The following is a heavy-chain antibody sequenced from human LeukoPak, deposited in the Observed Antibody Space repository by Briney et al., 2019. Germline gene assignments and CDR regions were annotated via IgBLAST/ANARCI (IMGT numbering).Heavy chain of an antibody. V-gene: IGHV3-21*01. J-gene: IGHJ5*01. CDR1: GFTFSSYS. CDR3: ARDSGDTTSWYGS. D-gene: IGHD2-21*01. CDR2: ISSSSSYI. Sequence: GGSLRLSCAASGFTFSSYSMNWVRQAPGKGLEWVSSISSSSSYIHYVDSVRGRFTISRDNAKNSLYLQMNSLRAEDTAVYYCARDSGDTTSWYGSWGQGTPVTVSS.